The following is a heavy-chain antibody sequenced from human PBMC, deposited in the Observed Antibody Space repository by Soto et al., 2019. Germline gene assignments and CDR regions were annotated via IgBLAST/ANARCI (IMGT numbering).Heavy chain of an antibody. D-gene: IGHD2-15*01. CDR3: ARDLRWYSSWFDP. CDR2: IYYSGNT. Sequence: SETLSLTCTVSAGSISSGDYYWSWIRQPPGKGLECIGYIYYSGNTYYNPSLKSRVTISVDTSKNQFSLKLSSVTAADTAVYYCARDLRWYSSWFDPWGQGTLVTVSS. J-gene: IGHJ5*02. CDR1: AGSISSGDYY. V-gene: IGHV4-30-4*01.